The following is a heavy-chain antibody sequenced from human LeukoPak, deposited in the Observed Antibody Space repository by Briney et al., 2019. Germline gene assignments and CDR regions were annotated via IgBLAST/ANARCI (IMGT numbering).Heavy chain of an antibody. J-gene: IGHJ4*02. Sequence: GGSLRLSCAASGFTVGNNYMNWVRQAPGKGLEWVSLIFSHGETSYADSVKGRFTIPRDNSKNTLYLQMNGLRVEDTAVYYCARDPPAVSINTYAWGQGTLVTVSS. D-gene: IGHD2-8*01. CDR3: ARDPPAVSINTYA. CDR1: GFTVGNNY. CDR2: IFSHGET. V-gene: IGHV3-66*01.